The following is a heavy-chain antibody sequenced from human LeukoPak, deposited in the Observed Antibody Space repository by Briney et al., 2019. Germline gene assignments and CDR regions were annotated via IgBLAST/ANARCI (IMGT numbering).Heavy chain of an antibody. V-gene: IGHV3-48*03. CDR3: ARDRRAAFFDY. D-gene: IGHD6-13*01. CDR2: ISGNGNTI. CDR1: GFTFSNYE. J-gene: IGHJ4*02. Sequence: PGGSLRLSCAASGFTFSNYEMNWVRQAPGKGLEWLSYISGNGNTIYYADSVKGRFTISRDNSKNTLFLQMNSLRAEDTAVYYRARDRRAAFFDYWGQGTLVTVSS.